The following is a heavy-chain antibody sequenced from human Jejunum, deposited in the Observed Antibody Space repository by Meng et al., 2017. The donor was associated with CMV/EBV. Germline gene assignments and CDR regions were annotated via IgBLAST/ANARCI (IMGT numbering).Heavy chain of an antibody. CDR2: SDPTGYT. V-gene: IGHV3-66*01. J-gene: IGHJ5*02. Sequence: EAELLGSGGDLVQPGGHLRLSCAAPGFSVNSNYMSWVRQAPGKGLECVSISDPTGYTYYADSVKGRFSISSDSSRNTLYIEMNSLRVEDTAVYYCARGMYFSPWGQGTLVTVSS. D-gene: IGHD2-8*01. CDR1: GFSVNSNY. CDR3: ARGMYFSP.